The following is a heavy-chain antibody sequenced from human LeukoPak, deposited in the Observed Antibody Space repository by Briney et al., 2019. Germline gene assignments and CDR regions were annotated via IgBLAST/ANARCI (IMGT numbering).Heavy chain of an antibody. CDR1: GGTFSSYA. CDR3: AREGVYSSSWNWFDP. V-gene: IGHV1-69*13. D-gene: IGHD6-13*01. CDR2: IIPIFGTA. Sequence: SVKVSCKASGGTFSSYAISWVRQAPGQGLEWMGGIIPIFGTANYAQKFQGRVTITADESTSTAYMELSSLRSEDTAVYYCAREGVYSSSWNWFDPWGQGTLVTVSS. J-gene: IGHJ5*02.